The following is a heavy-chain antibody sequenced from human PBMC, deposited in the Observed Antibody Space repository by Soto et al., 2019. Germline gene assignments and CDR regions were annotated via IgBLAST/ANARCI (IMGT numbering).Heavy chain of an antibody. Sequence: QVQLVESGGGVVQPGRSLRLSCAASGFTFSSYGMHWVRQAPGKGLEWVAVISYDGSNKYYADSVKGRFTISRDNSKNTLYLQMNSLRAEDTAVYYCAKVLSSGWSQYYYGMDVWGQGTTVTVSS. D-gene: IGHD6-19*01. J-gene: IGHJ6*02. CDR3: AKVLSSGWSQYYYGMDV. V-gene: IGHV3-30*18. CDR1: GFTFSSYG. CDR2: ISYDGSNK.